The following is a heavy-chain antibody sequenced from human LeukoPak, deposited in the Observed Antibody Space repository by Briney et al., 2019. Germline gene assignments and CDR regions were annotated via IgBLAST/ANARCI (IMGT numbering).Heavy chain of an antibody. CDR3: ARHGTTGTNLNWFDP. J-gene: IGHJ5*02. V-gene: IGHV4-59*01. CDR2: IYYSGST. Sequence: PSETLSLTCTVSGGSISSYYWSWIRQPPGKGLEWIGYIYYSGSTNYNPSLKRRVTISVDTSKNQFSLKVSSVTAADTAVYYCARHGTTGTNLNWFDPWGQGTLVTVSS. CDR1: GGSISSYY. D-gene: IGHD1-1*01.